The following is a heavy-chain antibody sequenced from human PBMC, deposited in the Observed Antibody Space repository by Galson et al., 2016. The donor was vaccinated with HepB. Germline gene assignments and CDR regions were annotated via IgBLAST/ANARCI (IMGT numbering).Heavy chain of an antibody. D-gene: IGHD4-11*01. CDR2: IKTKTDGGTT. Sequence: LRLSCAASGFTFSDAWMNWVRQAPGKGLEWVGRIKTKTDGGTTDYAAPVKGRFIMSRDDSKNTLYLQMNSLKTEDTAVYYCTTRTTVTTEDAFDIWGQGTMVTVSS. V-gene: IGHV3-15*01. CDR1: GFTFSDAW. J-gene: IGHJ3*02. CDR3: TTRTTVTTEDAFDI.